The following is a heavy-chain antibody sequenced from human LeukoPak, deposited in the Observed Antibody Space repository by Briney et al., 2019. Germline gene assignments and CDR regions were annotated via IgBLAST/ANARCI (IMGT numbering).Heavy chain of an antibody. CDR3: AKEDVGAAPDY. J-gene: IGHJ4*02. Sequence: GGSLRLSCAASGFTFSNYGMSWIRQAPGKGPEWVSADSIYGGGPYYADSVKGRFTMSRDNSKNPLYLQMDSLRVDDTAVYYCAKEDVGAAPDYWGQGTLVTVSS. V-gene: IGHV3-23*01. D-gene: IGHD2-15*01. CDR2: DSIYGGGP. CDR1: GFTFSNYG.